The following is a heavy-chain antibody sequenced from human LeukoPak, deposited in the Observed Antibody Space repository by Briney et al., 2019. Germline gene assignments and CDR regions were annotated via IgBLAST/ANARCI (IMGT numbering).Heavy chain of an antibody. D-gene: IGHD2-21*02. CDR3: ARRDHYYYYMDV. J-gene: IGHJ6*03. V-gene: IGHV4-38-2*02. CDR1: GYSISSGYY. Sequence: PSETLSLTCTVSGYSISSGYYWGWIRQPPGKGLEWIGSVYYSGSTYNNPSLKSRVTISLDTSKNQFSLKLSSVTAADTAVYYCARRDHYYYYMDVWGKGTTVTVSS. CDR2: VYYSGST.